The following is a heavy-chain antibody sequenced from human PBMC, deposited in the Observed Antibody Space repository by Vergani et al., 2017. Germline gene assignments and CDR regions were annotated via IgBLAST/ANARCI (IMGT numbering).Heavy chain of an antibody. D-gene: IGHD2-8*01. J-gene: IGHJ4*02. CDR3: ARSIGYCTIGSCQPYYLDL. Sequence: QVQLVQSGAAVKKPGASAKVSCTASGYIFKNYYMHWLRLAPGQGFQWMGVVNFVTGAATSPQKFEGRITMTRDTSTATFYMDLSSLKYEDTAIYYCARSIGYCTIGSCQPYYLDLWGQGTLVTVSS. CDR2: VNFVTGAA. CDR1: GYIFKNYY. V-gene: IGHV1-46*02.